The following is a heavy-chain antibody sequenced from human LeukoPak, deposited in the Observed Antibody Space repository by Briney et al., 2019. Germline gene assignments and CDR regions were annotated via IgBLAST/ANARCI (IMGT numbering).Heavy chain of an antibody. D-gene: IGHD2-2*01. V-gene: IGHV3-64*01. CDR1: GFTFSSYA. CDR2: ISSNGGST. CDR3: ARDRASRFDY. J-gene: IGHJ4*02. Sequence: GGSLRLSCAASGFTFSSYAMHWVRQAPGKGLEYVSAISSNGGSTYYANSVKGRFTISRDNSKDTLYLQMGSLRAEDMAVYYCARDRASRFDYWGQGTLVTVSS.